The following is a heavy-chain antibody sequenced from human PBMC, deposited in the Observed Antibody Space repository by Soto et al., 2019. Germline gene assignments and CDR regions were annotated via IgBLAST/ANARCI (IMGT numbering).Heavy chain of an antibody. D-gene: IGHD6-19*01. CDR2: IYYTGNS. V-gene: IGHV4-31*03. CDR1: GGSITTNGHY. CDR3: AREQWGFVS. Sequence: QVQLQESGPELVKPSQTLSLTCSVSGGSITTNGHYWTWIRQHPGQGLEWIAYIYYTGNSYLNPSLQSRIDISVDTSKNQFSLELRSVTAADTAVYYCAREQWGFVSWGQGTLVTVSS. J-gene: IGHJ4*02.